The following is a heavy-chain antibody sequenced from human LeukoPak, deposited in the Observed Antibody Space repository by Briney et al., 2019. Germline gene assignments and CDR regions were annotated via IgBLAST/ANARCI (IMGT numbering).Heavy chain of an antibody. CDR1: RFTVSNNY. D-gene: IGHD5-18*01. CDR3: ARSTPVDTARGYYGMDV. J-gene: IGHJ6*02. V-gene: IGHV3-53*04. CDR2: IYSGGST. Sequence: GGSRRPSRAAARFTVSNNYMNWVRQAQGKGLEWVSTIYSGGSTYYADSVKGRFTISRHNSKNTLDLQMNSLRAEDTAVYYCARSTPVDTARGYYGMDVWGQGTTVTVSS.